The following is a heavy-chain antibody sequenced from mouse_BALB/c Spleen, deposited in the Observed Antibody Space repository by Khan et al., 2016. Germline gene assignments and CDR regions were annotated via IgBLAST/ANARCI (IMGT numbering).Heavy chain of an antibody. CDR1: GYTFTSYW. D-gene: IGHD1-1*01. CDR2: INPSTGYT. Sequence: QVQLQQSGAELVKPGASVKMSCKASGYTFTSYWMHWVKQRPGQGLEWIGYINPSTGYTEYNQKFKDKATLTADKSSSTAYMQLSSLTSEDSAVYYCATVVAYYAMDYWGQGTSVTVSS. CDR3: ATVVAYYAMDY. V-gene: IGHV1-7*01. J-gene: IGHJ4*01.